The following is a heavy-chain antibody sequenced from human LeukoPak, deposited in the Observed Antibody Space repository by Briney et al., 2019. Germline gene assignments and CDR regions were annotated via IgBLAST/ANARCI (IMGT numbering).Heavy chain of an antibody. Sequence: GGSLRLSCAASTFTFSSYSMNWVRQAPGKGLEWVSSISSGSSFIYYADSVKGRFTISRDNAKNSLYLQMNSLRAEDTAVYYCARSSVYDSSGSNWFDPWGQGTLVTVSS. CDR1: TFTFSSYS. V-gene: IGHV3-21*01. CDR3: ARSSVYDSSGSNWFDP. J-gene: IGHJ5*02. CDR2: ISSGSSFI. D-gene: IGHD3-22*01.